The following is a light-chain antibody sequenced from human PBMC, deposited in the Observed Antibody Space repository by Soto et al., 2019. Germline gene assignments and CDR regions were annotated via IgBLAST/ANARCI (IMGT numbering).Light chain of an antibody. Sequence: IKTTQSPSTLSASVGDRVTINCRASQSISIWLAWYQQKPGKAPKILIYKASSLESGVPSRFSGSGSGTEFTLTISSLQPDDFATYYCQQYSTYTPRTFGQGTKVDI. CDR3: QQYSTYTPRT. CDR2: KAS. J-gene: IGKJ1*01. CDR1: QSISIW. V-gene: IGKV1-5*03.